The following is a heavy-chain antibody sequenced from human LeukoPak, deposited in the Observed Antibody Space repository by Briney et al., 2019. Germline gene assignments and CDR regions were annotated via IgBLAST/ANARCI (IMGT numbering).Heavy chain of an antibody. Sequence: GGSLRLSCAASGFTFSSYSMNWVRQAPGKGLEWVSSISSSSSYIYYADSVKGRFTISRDNAKNSLYLQMNSLGAEDTAVYYCARGDWNDAFDYWGQGTLVTVSS. CDR1: GFTFSSYS. CDR3: ARGDWNDAFDY. CDR2: ISSSSSYI. D-gene: IGHD1-1*01. V-gene: IGHV3-21*01. J-gene: IGHJ4*02.